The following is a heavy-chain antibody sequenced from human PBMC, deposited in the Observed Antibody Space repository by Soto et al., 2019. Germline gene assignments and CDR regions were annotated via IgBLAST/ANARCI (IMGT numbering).Heavy chain of an antibody. D-gene: IGHD6-13*01. CDR1: GGTFSSYT. V-gene: IGHV1-69*08. CDR3: ARDTSYSISWYLNWFAP. Sequence: QVQLVQSGAEVKKPGSSVKVSCKASGGTFSSYTISWVRQAPGQGLEWMGRIIPILGIANYAQKFQGRVTITADKSTSTAYMELSSLRSEETAVYYCARDTSYSISWYLNWFAPWGQGTLVTVSS. J-gene: IGHJ5*02. CDR2: IIPILGIA.